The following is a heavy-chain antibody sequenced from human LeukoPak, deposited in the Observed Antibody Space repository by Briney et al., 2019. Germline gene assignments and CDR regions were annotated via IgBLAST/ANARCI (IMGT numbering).Heavy chain of an antibody. J-gene: IGHJ1*01. V-gene: IGHV1-18*01. CDR1: GYTFTSYG. D-gene: IGHD4-17*01. CDR3: AKNRGDYDPEYFQH. Sequence: GASVKVSRKASGYTFTSYGISWVRQAPGQGLEWMGWISAYNGNTNYAQKLQGRVTMTTDTSTSTAYMELRSLRSDDTAVYYCAKNRGDYDPEYFQHWGQGTLVTVSS. CDR2: ISAYNGNT.